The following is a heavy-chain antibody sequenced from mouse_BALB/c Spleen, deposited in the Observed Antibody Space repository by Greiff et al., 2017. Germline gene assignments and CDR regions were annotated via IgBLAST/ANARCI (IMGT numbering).Heavy chain of an antibody. CDR2: ISYDGSN. V-gene: IGHV3-6*02. Sequence: EVQLVESGPGLVKPSQSLSLTCSVTGYSITSGYYWNWIRQFPGNKLEWMGYISYDGSNNYNPSLKNRISITRDTSKNQFFLKLNSVTTEDTATYYCARDLHYYGWFAYWGQGTLVTVSA. CDR3: ARDLHYYGWFAY. D-gene: IGHD1-2*01. J-gene: IGHJ3*01. CDR1: GYSITSGYY.